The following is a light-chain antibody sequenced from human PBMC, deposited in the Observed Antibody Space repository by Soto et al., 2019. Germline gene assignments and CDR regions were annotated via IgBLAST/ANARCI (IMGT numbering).Light chain of an antibody. CDR2: GAS. CDR3: QQYGSSPIP. V-gene: IGKV3-20*01. Sequence: EIVLTQSPATLSLSPGERVTLSCRASQSVSSNYLAWYQQKPSQAPRPLIYGASSRATGLPDRFRGSGSGADFILTIIRWELEDFAVYYCQQYGSSPIPFGKGTRLEIK. CDR1: QSVSSNY. J-gene: IGKJ5*01.